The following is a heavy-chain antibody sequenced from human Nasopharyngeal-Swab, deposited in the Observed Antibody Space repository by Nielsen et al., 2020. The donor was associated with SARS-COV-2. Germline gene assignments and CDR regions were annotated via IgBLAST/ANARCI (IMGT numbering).Heavy chain of an antibody. V-gene: IGHV3-21*01. CDR3: ARGAVVVPAAIYYYYYGMDV. Sequence: WIRQPPGKGLEWVSSISSSGSYIYYADSVKGRFTISRDNAKNSLYLQMNSLRAEDTAVYYCARGAVVVPAAIYYYYYGMDVWGQGTTVTVSS. J-gene: IGHJ6*02. D-gene: IGHD2-2*01. CDR2: ISSSGSYI.